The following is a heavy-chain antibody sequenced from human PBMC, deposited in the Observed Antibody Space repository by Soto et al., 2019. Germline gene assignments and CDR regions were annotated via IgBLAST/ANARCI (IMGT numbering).Heavy chain of an antibody. CDR1: GGSFSGYY. CDR2: INHSGST. Sequence: PSETLSLTCAVYGGSFSGYYWSWIRQPPGKGLEWIGEINHSGSTNYNPSLKSRVTISVDTSKNQFSLKLSSVTAADTAVYYCARHYSAYSSSDWFDPWGQGTLVTVSS. V-gene: IGHV4-34*01. J-gene: IGHJ5*02. D-gene: IGHD6-6*01. CDR3: ARHYSAYSSSDWFDP.